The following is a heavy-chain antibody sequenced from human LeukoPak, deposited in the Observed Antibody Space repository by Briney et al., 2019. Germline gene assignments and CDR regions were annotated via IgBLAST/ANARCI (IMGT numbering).Heavy chain of an antibody. V-gene: IGHV3-11*04. D-gene: IGHD4-4*01. CDR2: ISSSGSTI. J-gene: IGHJ3*02. CDR3: ANGVSRLAPTVTSPFDI. Sequence: GGSLRLSCAASGFTFSDYYMSWIRQAPGKGLEWVSYISSSGSTIYYADSVKGRFTISRDNAKNSLYLQMNSLRAEDTALYYCANGVSRLAPTVTSPFDIWGQGTMVTVSS. CDR1: GFTFSDYY.